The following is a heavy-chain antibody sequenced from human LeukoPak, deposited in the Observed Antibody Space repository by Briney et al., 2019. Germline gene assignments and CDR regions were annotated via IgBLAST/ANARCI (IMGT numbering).Heavy chain of an antibody. J-gene: IGHJ4*02. CDR2: ISAYNGNT. CDR1: GYTFTSYG. D-gene: IGHD3-22*01. Sequence: ASVKVSCKASGYTFTSYGISWVRQAPGQGVEWMGWISAYNGNTKYAQKLQGRVTMTTDTSTSTAYMELRSLRSDDTAVYYCASSGYSYGYYDSSGYPLGDYWGQGTLVTVSS. CDR3: ASSGYSYGYYDSSGYPLGDY. V-gene: IGHV1-18*01.